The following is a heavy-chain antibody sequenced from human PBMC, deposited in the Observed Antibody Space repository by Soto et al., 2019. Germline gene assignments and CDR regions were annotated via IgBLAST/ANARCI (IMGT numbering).Heavy chain of an antibody. CDR3: AVNHYDFWSGYYSDDYYYYMDV. D-gene: IGHD3-3*01. V-gene: IGHV1-58*02. J-gene: IGHJ6*03. CDR2: IVLGSGNT. Sequence: QMQLVQSGPEVKKPGTSVKVSCKASGFTFTSSAMQWVRQARGQRLEWIGWIVLGSGNTNYAQKFQERVTITRDMSTSTAYMELSSLRSEDTAVYYCAVNHYDFWSGYYSDDYYYYMDVWGKGTTVTVSS. CDR1: GFTFTSSA.